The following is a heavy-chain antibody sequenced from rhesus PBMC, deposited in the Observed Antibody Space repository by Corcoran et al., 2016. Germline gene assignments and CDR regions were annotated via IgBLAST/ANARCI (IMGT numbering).Heavy chain of an antibody. CDR3: ARYGWGRYFDY. J-gene: IGHJ4*01. Sequence: QVQLQESGPGLVKPSETLSLTCAVPGGACSRYWWSWNRQPTGKGLEWIGDINGNRVSTTDNPALKGRVTISNDASKNQFSLKPGSVTAADAAVYYCARYGWGRYFDYWGQGVLVTGSS. CDR1: GGACSRYW. D-gene: IGHD3-34*01. CDR2: INGNRVST. V-gene: IGHV4-80*01.